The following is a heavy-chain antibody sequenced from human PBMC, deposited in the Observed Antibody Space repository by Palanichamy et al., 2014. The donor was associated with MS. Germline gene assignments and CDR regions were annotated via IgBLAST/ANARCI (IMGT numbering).Heavy chain of an antibody. CDR3: AQRRECFDGLCSKGSWYEP. CDR2: IYWDDDK. V-gene: IGHV2-5*02. Sequence: QITLKESGPTLVKPTQTLTLTCSLNSSGVGVGWIRQPPGKALEWLALIYWDDDKRYSLSLKNRATVTRDSSKNQVVLTVTDMDPLDTGTYFCAQRRECFDGLCSKGSWYEPWSQGTLITVSS. J-gene: IGHJ5*02. D-gene: IGHD3-10*01. CDR1: SLNSSGVG.